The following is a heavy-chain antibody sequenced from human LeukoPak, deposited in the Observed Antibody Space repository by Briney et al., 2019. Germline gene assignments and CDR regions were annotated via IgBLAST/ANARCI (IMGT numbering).Heavy chain of an antibody. J-gene: IGHJ5*02. CDR1: GYTFTNYG. CDR3: ARASITYYYDSSGYNWFDP. V-gene: IGHV1-18*01. CDR2: ISAYNGNT. D-gene: IGHD3-22*01. Sequence: ASVKVSCKASGYTFTNYGFSWVRQAPGQGLEWMGWISAYNGNTNYAQKLQGRVTMTTDTSTSTAYMELRSLRSDDTAVYYCARASITYYYDSSGYNWFDPWGQVTLVTVSS.